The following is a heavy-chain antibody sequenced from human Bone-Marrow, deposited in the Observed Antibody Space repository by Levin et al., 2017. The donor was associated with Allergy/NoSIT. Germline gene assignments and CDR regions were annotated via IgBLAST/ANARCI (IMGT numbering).Heavy chain of an antibody. J-gene: IGHJ4*02. CDR3: AHRGGSNWYGYYFGY. V-gene: IGHV2-5*02. CDR2: ISWDDDR. CDR1: GFSLYTNGVT. D-gene: IGHD6-13*01. Sequence: SGPTLVKPTQTLTLTCTFSGFSLYTNGVTVGWLRQPPGKALEWLALISWDDDRRYRPSLRSRLTITRDSSKNEVVLTVTNMDPADTATYYCAHRGGSNWYGYYFGYWGPGTLVTVSS.